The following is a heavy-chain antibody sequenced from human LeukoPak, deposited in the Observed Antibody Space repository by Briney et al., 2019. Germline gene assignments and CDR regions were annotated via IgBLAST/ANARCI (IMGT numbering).Heavy chain of an antibody. CDR3: ATSHAAAKDLFDY. J-gene: IGHJ4*02. V-gene: IGHV3-30*03. Sequence: GWSLRLSCAASGFTFSSYGMHWVRQAPGKGLEWVAFISYDGSNKYYADAVKGRFTVSRDNSKNTVYVQMNTLRAEDTAVYYCATSHAAAKDLFDYWGQGTLVTVSP. CDR1: GFTFSSYG. CDR2: ISYDGSNK. D-gene: IGHD6-13*01.